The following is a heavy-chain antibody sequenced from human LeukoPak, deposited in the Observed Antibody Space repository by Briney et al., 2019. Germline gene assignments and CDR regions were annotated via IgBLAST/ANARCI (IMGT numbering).Heavy chain of an antibody. J-gene: IGHJ4*02. CDR3: ASDSSGWYYDY. V-gene: IGHV1-69*05. CDR2: IIPIFGTA. Sequence: KVSCKASGGTFRSHAISWVRQAPGQGLEWMGGIIPIFGTANYAQKFQGRVTITTDESTSTAYMELSSLRSEDTAVYYCASDSSGWYYDYWGQGTLVTVSS. D-gene: IGHD6-19*01. CDR1: GGTFRSHA.